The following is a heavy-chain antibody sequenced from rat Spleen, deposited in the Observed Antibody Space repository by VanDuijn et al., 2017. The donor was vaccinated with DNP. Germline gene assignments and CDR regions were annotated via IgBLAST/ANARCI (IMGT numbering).Heavy chain of an antibody. CDR1: GFTXSNHW. D-gene: IGHD1-2*01. V-gene: IGHV5-31*01. Sequence: EVQLVESGGDLVEPGRSLKLSCVASGFTXSNHWXYWIRQAPGRGLEWVASINTDGGRTYYLDSVKGRFTISRDDAKSGLYLQMNSLKSEDTATYYCARGSSSIYWYFDFWGPGTMVTVSS. CDR3: ARGSSSIYWYFDF. CDR2: INTDGGRT. J-gene: IGHJ1*01.